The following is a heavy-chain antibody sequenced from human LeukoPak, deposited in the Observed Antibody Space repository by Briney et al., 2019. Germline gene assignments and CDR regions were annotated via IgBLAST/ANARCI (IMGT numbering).Heavy chain of an antibody. CDR2: IYSGGST. J-gene: IGHJ4*02. CDR3: ARSDASGYYYGY. Sequence: GGSLRLSCAASGFTVSSNYMSWVRQAPGKGLERVSVIYSGGSTYYADSVKGRFTISRDNSKNTLFLQMNSLRAEDTAVYYCARSDASGYYYGYWGQGTLVTVSS. CDR1: GFTVSSNY. D-gene: IGHD3-22*01. V-gene: IGHV3-66*02.